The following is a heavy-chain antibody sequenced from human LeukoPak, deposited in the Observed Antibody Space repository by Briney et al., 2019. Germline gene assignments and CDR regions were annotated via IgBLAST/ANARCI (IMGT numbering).Heavy chain of an antibody. D-gene: IGHD3-16*01. Sequence: GGSLRLSCAASGFTFSIYSMNWVRQAPGKGLEWVSAISGSGGSTYYADSVKGRFTISRDNSKNTLYLQMNSLRAEDTAVYYCAKESLRGPSDYWGQGTLVTVSS. CDR1: GFTFSIYS. CDR3: AKESLRGPSDY. CDR2: ISGSGGST. J-gene: IGHJ4*02. V-gene: IGHV3-23*01.